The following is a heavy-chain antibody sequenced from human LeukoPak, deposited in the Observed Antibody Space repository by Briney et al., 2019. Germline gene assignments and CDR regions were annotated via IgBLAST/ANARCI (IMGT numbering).Heavy chain of an antibody. D-gene: IGHD5-12*01. CDR1: GGSISSGGYY. Sequence: PSETLSLTCTVSGGSISSGGYYWSWIRQHPGKGLEWIGYIYYSGSTYYNPSLKSRVTISVDTSKNQFSLKLSSVTAADTAVYYCARDVNGYDRNWFDPWGQGTLVTVSS. CDR2: IYYSGST. CDR3: ARDVNGYDRNWFDP. J-gene: IGHJ5*02. V-gene: IGHV4-31*03.